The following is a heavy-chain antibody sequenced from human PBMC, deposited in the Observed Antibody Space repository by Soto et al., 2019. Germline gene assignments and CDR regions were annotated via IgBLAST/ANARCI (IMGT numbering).Heavy chain of an antibody. D-gene: IGHD1-26*01. CDR1: GFTFSSYG. Sequence: QVQLVESGGGVVQPGRSLRLSCAASGFTFSSYGMHWVRQAPGKGLEWVAVIWYDGSNKYYADSVKGRFTISRDNSKNTLYLQMNSLRAEDTAVYYCAREGGSRSYLDYWGQGTLVTVSS. V-gene: IGHV3-33*01. CDR3: AREGGSRSYLDY. CDR2: IWYDGSNK. J-gene: IGHJ4*02.